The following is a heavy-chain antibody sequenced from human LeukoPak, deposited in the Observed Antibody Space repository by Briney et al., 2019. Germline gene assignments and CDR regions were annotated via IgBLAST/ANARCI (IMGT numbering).Heavy chain of an antibody. V-gene: IGHV4-59*01. J-gene: IGHJ3*02. CDR2: IYYSGST. Sequence: PSETLSLTCTVSGDSISSYYWSWIRQPPGKGLEWIGYIYYSGSTNYSPSLNSRVTISADTSKNQFSLKLSSVTAADTAVYYCARGVAVAAPRGFAFDIWGQGTMVTVSS. CDR1: GDSISSYY. D-gene: IGHD2-15*01. CDR3: ARGVAVAAPRGFAFDI.